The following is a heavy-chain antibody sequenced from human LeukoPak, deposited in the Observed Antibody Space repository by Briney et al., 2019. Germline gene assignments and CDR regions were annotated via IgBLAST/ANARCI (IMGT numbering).Heavy chain of an antibody. CDR2: IWYDGSIQ. Sequence: GESLRLSCAASGFTFSSYGMHWVRQAPGKGLEWVAAIWYDGSIQYYADSVKGRFTTSRDNSKNTLYLQMDSLRAEDTAVYYCARAGYCSGGSCYGSDYWGQGTLVSVSS. D-gene: IGHD2-15*01. CDR3: ARAGYCSGGSCYGSDY. J-gene: IGHJ4*02. V-gene: IGHV3-33*08. CDR1: GFTFSSYG.